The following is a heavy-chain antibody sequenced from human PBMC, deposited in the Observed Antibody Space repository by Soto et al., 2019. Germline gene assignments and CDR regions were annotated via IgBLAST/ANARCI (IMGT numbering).Heavy chain of an antibody. CDR2: IIPIFGTA. D-gene: IGHD3-10*01. CDR1: GGTFSSYA. Sequence: QVQLVQSGAEVKKPGSSVKVSCKASGGTFSSYAISWVRQAPGQGLEWMGGIIPIFGTANYAQKFQGRVTIIADESPSTSYLALTSLRSSYTAVHSCSMAVGYWGQGTLVTVSP. J-gene: IGHJ4*02. V-gene: IGHV1-69*12. CDR3: SMAVGY.